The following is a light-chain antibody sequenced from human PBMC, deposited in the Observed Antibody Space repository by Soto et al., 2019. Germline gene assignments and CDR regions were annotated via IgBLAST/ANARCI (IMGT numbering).Light chain of an antibody. CDR1: QSVSSY. CDR3: QQRSDWPLT. CDR2: DAS. V-gene: IGKV3-11*01. Sequence: EILMAQSPANLYLFPGERATLSCRASQSVSSYLAWYQQRPGQAPRLLIYDASNRATGIPARFSGRGSGTDFTLPISRLEPEDFAVYYCQQRSDWPLTFGGGTKVDIK. J-gene: IGKJ4*01.